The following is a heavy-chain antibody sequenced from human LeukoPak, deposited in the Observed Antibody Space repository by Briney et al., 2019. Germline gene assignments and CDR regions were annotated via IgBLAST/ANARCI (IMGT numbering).Heavy chain of an antibody. CDR3: ARWGSGWSYFDY. D-gene: IGHD6-19*01. CDR2: INHSGST. V-gene: IGHV4-34*01. Sequence: TSETLSLTCAVYGGSFSGYYWSWIRQPPGKGLEWIGEINHSGSTNYNPSLKSRVTIPVDTSKNQFSLKLSSVTAADTAVYYCARWGSGWSYFDYWGQGTLVTVSS. J-gene: IGHJ4*02. CDR1: GGSFSGYY.